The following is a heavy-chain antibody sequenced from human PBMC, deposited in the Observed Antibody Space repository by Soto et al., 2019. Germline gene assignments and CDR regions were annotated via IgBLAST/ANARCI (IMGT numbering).Heavy chain of an antibody. D-gene: IGHD2-15*01. V-gene: IGHV1-18*01. J-gene: IGHJ4*02. CDR3: ARDMCSGGGCYGTFDY. Sequence: GASVKVSCKASGYTFTSYGISWVRQAPGQGLEWMGWISAYNGNTNYAQKLQGRVTMTTDTSTSTAYMELRSLRSDDTAVYYCARDMCSGGGCYGTFDYWGQGTLVTVAS. CDR2: ISAYNGNT. CDR1: GYTFTSYG.